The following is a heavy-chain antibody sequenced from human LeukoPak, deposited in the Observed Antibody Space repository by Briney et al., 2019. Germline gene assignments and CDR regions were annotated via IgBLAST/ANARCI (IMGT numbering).Heavy chain of an antibody. CDR2: ISYDGSDK. CDR1: GFTFSSYG. D-gene: IGHD3-10*01. Sequence: PGRSLRLSCAAPGFTFSSYGMHWVRQAPGKGLEWVALISYDGSDKDYADSVKGRFTISRDNSKNTLYLQMNSLRAEDTAVYYCAKIYGSGSLWYYFDYWGQGTLVTVSS. J-gene: IGHJ4*02. V-gene: IGHV3-30*18. CDR3: AKIYGSGSLWYYFDY.